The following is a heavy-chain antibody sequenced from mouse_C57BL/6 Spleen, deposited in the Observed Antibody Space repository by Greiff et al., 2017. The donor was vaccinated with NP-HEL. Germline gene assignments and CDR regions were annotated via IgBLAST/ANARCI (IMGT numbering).Heavy chain of an antibody. Sequence: EVQLQQSGPELVKPGASVKISCKASGYTFTDYYMNWVKQSHGKSLEWIGDINPNNGGTSYNQKFKGKATLTVDKSSSTAYMELRSLTSEDSAVYYCARFVSYYYAMDYWGQGTSVTVSS. CDR2: INPNNGGT. CDR1: GYTFTDYY. J-gene: IGHJ4*01. CDR3: ARFVSYYYAMDY. V-gene: IGHV1-26*01.